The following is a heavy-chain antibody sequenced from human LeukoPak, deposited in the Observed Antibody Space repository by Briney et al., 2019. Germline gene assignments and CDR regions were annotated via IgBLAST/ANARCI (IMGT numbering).Heavy chain of an antibody. J-gene: IGHJ6*03. V-gene: IGHV3-7*01. CDR2: IKQDGSAT. D-gene: IGHD3-10*01. CDR3: ARGSRDYYYYMDV. CDR1: GFTFSSHW. Sequence: PGGALTLSCAACGFTFSSHWMSWPSPAPGTGLERMANIKQDGSATYYLDCVKGRFTISRDHAKNSLYLQMNSLRAEDTAVYFCARGSRDYYYYMDVWGKGATVTVSS.